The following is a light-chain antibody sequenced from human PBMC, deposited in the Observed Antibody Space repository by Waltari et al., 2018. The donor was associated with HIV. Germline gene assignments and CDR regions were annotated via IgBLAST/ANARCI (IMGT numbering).Light chain of an antibody. CDR3: QQFDNLPLT. Sequence: DIQMAQSPSTLSASLGDRVTITCRASQSVTKYLAWYQQKPGKAPSLLIYRASTLETGVPLRFRGSGSGTDFTFTISSLQPEDVATYYCQQFDNLPLTFGGGTRVEIK. J-gene: IGKJ4*01. CDR2: RAS. CDR1: QSVTKY. V-gene: IGKV1-5*03.